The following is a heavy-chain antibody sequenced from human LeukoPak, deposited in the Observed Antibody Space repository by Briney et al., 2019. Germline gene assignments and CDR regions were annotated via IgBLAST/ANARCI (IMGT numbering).Heavy chain of an antibody. CDR1: GFTFTNYG. Sequence: GGSLRLSCAASGFTFTNYGFHWVRQAPGKGLEWVALISHDGNNEYYADSVKGRFATSRDDSKNMLYLQMHSLRAEDTAVYYCAKDPSLRVTLPVWGQGTLVTVSP. V-gene: IGHV3-30*18. CDR3: AKDPSLRVTLPV. D-gene: IGHD2-21*02. CDR2: ISHDGNNE. J-gene: IGHJ4*02.